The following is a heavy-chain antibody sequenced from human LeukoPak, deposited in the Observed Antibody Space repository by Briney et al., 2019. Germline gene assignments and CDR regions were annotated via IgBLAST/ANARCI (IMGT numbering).Heavy chain of an antibody. CDR1: GYTFASYD. Sequence: ASVKVSCKASGYTFASYDINWERQATGQGLEWMGWMNPNSGNTGYAQKFQGRVTITRNTSISTAYMELSSLRSEDTAVYYCAISPGYSSSWYLDYWGQGTLVTVSS. V-gene: IGHV1-8*03. CDR2: MNPNSGNT. CDR3: AISPGYSSSWYLDY. D-gene: IGHD6-13*01. J-gene: IGHJ4*02.